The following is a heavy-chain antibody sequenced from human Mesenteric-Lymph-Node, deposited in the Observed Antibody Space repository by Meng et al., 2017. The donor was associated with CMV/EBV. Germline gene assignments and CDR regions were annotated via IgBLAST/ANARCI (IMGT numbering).Heavy chain of an antibody. V-gene: IGHV4-59*01. CDR1: GGSISSYY. CDR3: ARAMAGWDSSSWYEWDY. Sequence: SETLSLTCTVPGGSISSYYWSWIRQPPGKGLEWIGYIYYSGSTNYNPSLKSRVTISVDTSKNQFSLKLSSVTAADTAVYYCARAMAGWDSSSWYEWDYWGQGTLVTVSS. D-gene: IGHD6-13*01. J-gene: IGHJ4*02. CDR2: IYYSGST.